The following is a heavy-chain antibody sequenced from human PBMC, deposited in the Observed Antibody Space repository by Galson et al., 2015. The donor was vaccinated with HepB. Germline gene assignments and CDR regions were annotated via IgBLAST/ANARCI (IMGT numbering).Heavy chain of an antibody. CDR3: ARVRVGSPDYYYYGMDV. CDR1: GYSFTDFY. V-gene: IGHV1-2*02. D-gene: IGHD1-26*01. CDR2: INPHSGVT. J-gene: IGHJ6*02. Sequence: SVKVSCKASGYSFTDFYMHWVRQVPGQGLEWMGWINPHSGVTNFAAKFQGRVTMTRDTSISTAYMELSRLRSDDTAVYYCARVRVGSPDYYYYGMDVWGQGTTVTVSS.